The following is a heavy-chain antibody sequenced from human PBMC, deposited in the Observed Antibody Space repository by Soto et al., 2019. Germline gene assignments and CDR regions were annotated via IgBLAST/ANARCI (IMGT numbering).Heavy chain of an antibody. CDR3: AAELGFGKLSVV. V-gene: IGHV1-69*01. CDR1: GDTFKNCV. Sequence: QVQVVQSGAEVRRPGSSVKVSCKASGDTFKNCVISWVRQAPGQGLEWMGGIIPLFGTTDFAQRFQGRLTITTDEYTTTAYMELSRLRSEDTATYYCAAELGFGKLSVVWGQGTTVIVSS. CDR2: IIPLFGTT. D-gene: IGHD3-10*01. J-gene: IGHJ6*02.